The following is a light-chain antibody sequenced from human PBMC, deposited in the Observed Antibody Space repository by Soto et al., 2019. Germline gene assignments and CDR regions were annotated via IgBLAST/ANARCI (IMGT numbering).Light chain of an antibody. CDR3: MQRTHVPIT. CDR1: QSLLYGDGKTY. CDR2: DAS. V-gene: IGKV2-29*03. J-gene: IGKJ5*01. Sequence: DVVLTQAPLSLSVTPGQPASMSCESSQSLLYGDGKTYLYWYLQRPGQPPQLLIYDASSRFSGVPDRFSGSGSGTDVTLKISRVEAEDVGVYYCMQRTHVPITFGQGTRLEIK.